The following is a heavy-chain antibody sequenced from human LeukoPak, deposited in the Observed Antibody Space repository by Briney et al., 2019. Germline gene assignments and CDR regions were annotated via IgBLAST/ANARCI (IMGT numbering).Heavy chain of an antibody. CDR2: INDNGGRT. CDR1: GFTFSRYA. CDR3: VKDVGGSYAFDY. Sequence: GGSLILSCSASGFTFSRYAMHWVRQAPGKGLEYVSGINDNGGRTHYGDSVKGRFSISRDNSKNTLNLQMSTLRAEDTALYYCVKDVGGSYAFDYWGQGILVTVAS. J-gene: IGHJ4*02. V-gene: IGHV3-64D*09. D-gene: IGHD1-26*01.